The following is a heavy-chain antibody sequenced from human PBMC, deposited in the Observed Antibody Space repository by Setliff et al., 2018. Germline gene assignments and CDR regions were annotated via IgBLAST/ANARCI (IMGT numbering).Heavy chain of an antibody. V-gene: IGHV4-59*08. CDR3: ARESYYYYMDV. J-gene: IGHJ6*03. CDR2: IYNSGST. Sequence: PSETLSLTCTVSGGSISSYYWSWIRQPPGKGLEWIGYIYNSGSTNYNPSLKSRVTISVDMSKNQFSLKLSSVTAADTAVYYCARESYYYYMDVWGKGTTVTVSS. CDR1: GGSISSYY.